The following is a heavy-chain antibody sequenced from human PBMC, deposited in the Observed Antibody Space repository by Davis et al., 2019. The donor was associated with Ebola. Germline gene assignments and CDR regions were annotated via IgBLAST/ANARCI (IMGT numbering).Heavy chain of an antibody. D-gene: IGHD1-26*01. Sequence: GESLKISCAASGFTFSSYAMSWVRQAPGKGLEWVSAISGSGGSTYYADSVKGRFTISRDNSKNTLYLQMNSMRAEDTAVYYCARETVGGYFQHWGQGTLVTVSS. CDR2: ISGSGGST. V-gene: IGHV3-23*01. CDR3: ARETVGGYFQH. CDR1: GFTFSSYA. J-gene: IGHJ1*01.